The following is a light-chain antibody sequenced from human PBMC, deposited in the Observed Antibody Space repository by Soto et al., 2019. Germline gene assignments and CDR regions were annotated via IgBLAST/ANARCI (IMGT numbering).Light chain of an antibody. V-gene: IGKV1-5*03. Sequence: DIQITQSPSTLSGSVRDRVTITCRASQTISSWLAWYQQKPGKAPKLLIYKASTLKSGVPARISGNGSGTEFSLTISSLQSEDFAVYYCQQYNKWPLTFGGGTKVDI. J-gene: IGKJ4*01. CDR1: QTISSW. CDR2: KAS. CDR3: QQYNKWPLT.